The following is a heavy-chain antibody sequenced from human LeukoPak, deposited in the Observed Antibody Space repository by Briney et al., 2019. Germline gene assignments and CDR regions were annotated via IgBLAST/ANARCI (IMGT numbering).Heavy chain of an antibody. CDR1: GYTFTGYY. CDR2: IIPNSGGT. CDR3: ARGPGRIVGATTFNY. J-gene: IGHJ4*02. Sequence: ASVKVSCKASGYTFTGYYMHWVRQAPGQGLEWMGRIIPNSGGTNYAQKFQGRVTMTRDTSISTAYMGLSRLRSDDTAVYYCARGPGRIVGATTFNYWGQGTLVTVSS. D-gene: IGHD1-26*01. V-gene: IGHV1-2*06.